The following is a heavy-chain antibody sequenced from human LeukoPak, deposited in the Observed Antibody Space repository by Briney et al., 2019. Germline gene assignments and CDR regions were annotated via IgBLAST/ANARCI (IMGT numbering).Heavy chain of an antibody. CDR2: ISCDGSNK. J-gene: IGHJ4*02. D-gene: IGHD6-6*01. Sequence: GGSLRLSCAASGFTFSNYAIHWVRQAPGKGLEWVAVISCDGSNKYYADSVKGRFTISRDNSKNTLFLQMNSLRAEDTAVYYCASDSYSSSSYYFDYWGQGALVTVSS. CDR3: ASDSYSSSSYYFDY. V-gene: IGHV3-30*01. CDR1: GFTFSNYA.